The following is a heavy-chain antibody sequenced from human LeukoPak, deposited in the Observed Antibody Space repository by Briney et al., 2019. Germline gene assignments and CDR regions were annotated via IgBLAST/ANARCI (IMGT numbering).Heavy chain of an antibody. CDR2: ISSSGNTT. Sequence: GGSLRLSCAASGFTFSSYEMNWVRQAPGKGLECVSYISSSGNTTYHADSAKGRFTISRDNAKNSLYLQMSSLRAEDTAVYYCARNGGSSWYFDYWGQGTLVTVSS. V-gene: IGHV3-48*03. D-gene: IGHD6-13*01. CDR3: ARNGGSSWYFDY. CDR1: GFTFSSYE. J-gene: IGHJ4*02.